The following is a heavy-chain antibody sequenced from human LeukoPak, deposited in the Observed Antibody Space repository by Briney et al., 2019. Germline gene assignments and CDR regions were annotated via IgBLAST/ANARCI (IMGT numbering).Heavy chain of an antibody. Sequence: SGTLSLTCTVFGDSVTGYYLNWVRQPPGKGLEWIGHIYKIGTTNYNPSLKSRLTISADTSKNQFSLKLRSVTAADTAVFFCVIGAGWQPDYWGQGARSPSPQ. V-gene: IGHV4-59*02. CDR1: GDSVTGYY. D-gene: IGHD2-15*01. CDR2: IYKIGTT. CDR3: VIGAGWQPDY. J-gene: IGHJ4*02.